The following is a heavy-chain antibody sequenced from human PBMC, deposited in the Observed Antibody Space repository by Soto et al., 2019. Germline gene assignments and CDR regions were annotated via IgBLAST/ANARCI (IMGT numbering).Heavy chain of an antibody. J-gene: IGHJ4*02. CDR1: GFTFSDYW. Sequence: EVQLVESGGALVQPGGSLRLSCAASGFTFSDYWMHWVRQAPGKGLVWVSRIKGDESSTNYADSVKGRFSISSDNAKNTVYLQMNGLRGDYTAVYYCARGMKNMYGKDDWGQGTLVTVSS. CDR3: ARGMKNMYGKDD. CDR2: IKGDESST. D-gene: IGHD2-8*01. V-gene: IGHV3-74*01.